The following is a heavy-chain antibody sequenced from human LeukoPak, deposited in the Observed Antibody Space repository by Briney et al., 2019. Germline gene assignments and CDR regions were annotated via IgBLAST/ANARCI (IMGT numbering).Heavy chain of an antibody. V-gene: IGHV3-33*01. Sequence: PGRSLRLACAASGFTFSSYGMHWVRQAPGQGLEWVAVIWSDGSKKYYAESVKGRFIISRDNSKNTLYLQMNSLTVEDTAVFYCARDLGHCSGDSCYSWYYFDYWGQGTLVTVSS. D-gene: IGHD2-15*01. CDR1: GFTFSSYG. CDR3: ARDLGHCSGDSCYSWYYFDY. CDR2: IWSDGSKK. J-gene: IGHJ4*02.